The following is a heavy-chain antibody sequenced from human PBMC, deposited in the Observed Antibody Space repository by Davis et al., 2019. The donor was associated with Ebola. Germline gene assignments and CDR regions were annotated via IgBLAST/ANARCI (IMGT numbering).Heavy chain of an antibody. CDR1: GFTFSSYW. J-gene: IGHJ6*02. CDR2: INSDGSST. Sequence: GESLKISCAASGFTFSSYWMHWVRQAPGKGLVWVSRINSDGSSTSYADSVKGRFTISRDNAKNTLYLQMNSLRAEDTAVYYCARDFWSGYYLYYCGMDVWGQGTTVTVSS. D-gene: IGHD3-3*01. CDR3: ARDFWSGYYLYYCGMDV. V-gene: IGHV3-74*01.